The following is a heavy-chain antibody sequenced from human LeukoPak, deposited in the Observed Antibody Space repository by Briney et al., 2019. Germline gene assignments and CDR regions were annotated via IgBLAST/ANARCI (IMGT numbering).Heavy chain of an antibody. J-gene: IGHJ4*02. Sequence: GGSLRLSCAASGFTFSSYAMSWVRQAPGKGLGWVSTISGSGDTTYYAGSVKGRFTISRDNSKNTVFLQMNSLRAEDTAVFFCSRDQAYYCSGGSCYSDYWGQGSLVTVSS. D-gene: IGHD2-15*01. CDR2: ISGSGDTT. V-gene: IGHV3-23*01. CDR3: SRDQAYYCSGGSCYSDY. CDR1: GFTFSSYA.